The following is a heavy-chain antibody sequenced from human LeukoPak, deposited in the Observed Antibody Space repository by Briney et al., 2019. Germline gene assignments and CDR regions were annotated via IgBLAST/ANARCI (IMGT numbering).Heavy chain of an antibody. CDR3: ARGTEGHWFDP. J-gene: IGHJ5*02. CDR1: GGSFSGCY. Sequence: SETLSLTCAVYGGSFSGCYWSWIRQPPGKGLEWIGEINHSGSTNYNPSLKSRVTISVGTSKNQFSLKLSSVTAADTAVYYCARGTEGHWFDPWGQGTLVTVSS. V-gene: IGHV4-34*01. CDR2: INHSGST.